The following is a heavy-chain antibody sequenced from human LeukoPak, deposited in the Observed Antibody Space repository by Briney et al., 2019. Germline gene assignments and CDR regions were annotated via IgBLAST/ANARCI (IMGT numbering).Heavy chain of an antibody. CDR1: GFTVSSNH. V-gene: IGHV3-23*01. CDR3: AKGVAAVGTWWGPNFDY. D-gene: IGHD6-13*01. J-gene: IGHJ4*02. Sequence: GGSLRLSCAASGFTVSSNHMSWVRQAPGKGLEWVAAISGSGGGTYYADSVKGRFSISRDNSKNTLYLQMNSLRAEDTAVYYCAKGVAAVGTWWGPNFDYWGQGTLVTVSS. CDR2: ISGSGGGT.